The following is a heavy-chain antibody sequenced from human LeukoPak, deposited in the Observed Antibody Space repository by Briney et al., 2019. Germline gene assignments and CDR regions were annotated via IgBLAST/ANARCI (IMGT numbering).Heavy chain of an antibody. Sequence: ASVKVSCKASGYTFTGYYMHWVRQAPGQRLEWMGWINPNSGGTNYAQKFQGRVTMTRDTSISTAYMELSRLRSDDTAVYYCARADGLLTAAMVTYFDYWGQGTLVTVSS. CDR1: GYTFTGYY. J-gene: IGHJ4*02. V-gene: IGHV1-2*02. CDR2: INPNSGGT. CDR3: ARADGLLTAAMVTYFDY. D-gene: IGHD5-18*01.